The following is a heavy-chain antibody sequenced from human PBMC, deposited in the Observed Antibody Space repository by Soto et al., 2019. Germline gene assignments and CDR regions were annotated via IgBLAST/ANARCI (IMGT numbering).Heavy chain of an antibody. D-gene: IGHD6-19*01. CDR2: IIPIFGTA. J-gene: IGHJ4*02. CDR3: ARATYSSGWYNYFDY. Sequence: GASVKVSCKASGGTFSSYAISWVRQAPGQGLEWMGGIIPIFGTANYAQKFQGRVTITADKSTSTAYMELSSLRSEDTAVYYCARATYSSGWYNYFDYWGQGTLVTVSS. CDR1: GGTFSSYA. V-gene: IGHV1-69*06.